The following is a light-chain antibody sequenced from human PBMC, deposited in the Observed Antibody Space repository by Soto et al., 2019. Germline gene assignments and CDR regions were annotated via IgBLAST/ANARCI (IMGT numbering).Light chain of an antibody. V-gene: IGKV3-20*01. Sequence: ENVFTQSPGTLSLSPGERTNLSCRVSQSVSNNFLASYQHRPGQAPRLLIYGPSTRATGIPDRFSGSVSGTDFTLTISRLEPEDFAVYYCQQYGSSSLTFGGGTKVDTK. CDR2: GPS. CDR3: QQYGSSSLT. J-gene: IGKJ4*01. CDR1: QSVSNNF.